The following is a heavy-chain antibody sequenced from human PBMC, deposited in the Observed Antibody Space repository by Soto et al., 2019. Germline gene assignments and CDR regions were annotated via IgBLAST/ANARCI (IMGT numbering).Heavy chain of an antibody. J-gene: IGHJ4*02. Sequence: QVQLQESGPGLVKPSETLSLTCTVSGGSISSYYWSWIRQPPGKGLEWIGYIYYSGSTNYNPSLKGRVTISVDTSKNQFSLKLSSVTAADTAVYYCARVGSYDSSGYSFDYWGQGTLVTVSS. D-gene: IGHD3-22*01. CDR3: ARVGSYDSSGYSFDY. CDR1: GGSISSYY. CDR2: IYYSGST. V-gene: IGHV4-59*01.